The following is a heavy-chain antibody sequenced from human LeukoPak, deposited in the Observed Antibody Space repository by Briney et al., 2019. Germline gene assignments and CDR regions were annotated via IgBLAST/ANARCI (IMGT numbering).Heavy chain of an antibody. D-gene: IGHD2-2*01. CDR2: MNPNSGNT. V-gene: IGHV1-8*01. J-gene: IGHJ4*02. CDR1: GYTFTSYD. CDR3: ARAWVSYCSSTSCYYFDY. Sequence: GASVKVSCKASGYTFTSYDINWVRQATGQGLEWMGWMNPNSGNTGYAQKFQGRVTMTRNTSISTAYMELSSLRSEDTAVYYCARAWVSYCSSTSCYYFDYWGQGTLVTVSS.